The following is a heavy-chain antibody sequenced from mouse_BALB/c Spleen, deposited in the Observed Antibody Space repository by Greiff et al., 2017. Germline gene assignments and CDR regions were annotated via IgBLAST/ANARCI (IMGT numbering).Heavy chain of an antibody. D-gene: IGHD3-1*01. J-gene: IGHJ2*01. CDR3: ARSGSYYFDY. CDR1: GYSITSDYA. Sequence: EVQRVESGPGLVKPSQSLSLTCTVTGYSITSDYAWNWIRQFPGNKLEWMGYISYSGSTSYNPSLKSRISITRDTSKNQFFLQLNSVTTEDTATYYCARSGSYYFDYWGQGTTLTVSS. V-gene: IGHV3-2*02. CDR2: ISYSGST.